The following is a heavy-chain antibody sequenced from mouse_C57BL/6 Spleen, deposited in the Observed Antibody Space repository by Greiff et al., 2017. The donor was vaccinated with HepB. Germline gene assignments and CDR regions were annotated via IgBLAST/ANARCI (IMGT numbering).Heavy chain of an antibody. CDR1: GYTFTSYW. CDR2: INPSRGYT. CDR3: AFITTVVAPDYFDY. J-gene: IGHJ2*01. V-gene: IGHV1-7*01. D-gene: IGHD1-1*01. Sequence: QVQLQQSGAELAKPGASVKLSCKASGYTFTSYWMHWVKQRPGQGLEWIGYINPSRGYTKYKQKFKDKATFTAEKSSSTAYMQLSSLTYEDSAVYYCAFITTVVAPDYFDYWGQGTTLTVSS.